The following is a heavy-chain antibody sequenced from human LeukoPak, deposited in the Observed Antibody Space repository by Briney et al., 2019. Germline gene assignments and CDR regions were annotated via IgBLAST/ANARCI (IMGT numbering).Heavy chain of an antibody. D-gene: IGHD2-15*01. Sequence: PGGSLRLSCAASGFTFSDYAMHWVRQAPGQGLEWVAVISNDGSSKYYADSVKGRFTISRDNSENTLYLQMSSLRAEDTAVYYCAREPLGYCTSASCPRWFDPRGQGTLVTVSS. CDR1: GFTFSDYA. CDR2: ISNDGSSK. J-gene: IGHJ5*02. CDR3: AREPLGYCTSASCPRWFDP. V-gene: IGHV3-30*04.